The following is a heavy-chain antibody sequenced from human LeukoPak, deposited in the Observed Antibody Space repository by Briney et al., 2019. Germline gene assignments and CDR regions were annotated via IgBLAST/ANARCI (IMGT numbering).Heavy chain of an antibody. CDR2: ISYSGST. CDR1: GGSISSYY. J-gene: IGHJ3*02. Sequence: SETLSLPCTVSGGSISSYYWSWIRQPPGKGLEWIGYISYSGSTDYNPSLKSRVTISLDTSKNQFSLRLSSVTAADTAVYYCARETRLHSGSYSNDAFDIWGQGTMVTVSS. CDR3: ARETRLHSGSYSNDAFDI. V-gene: IGHV4-59*01. D-gene: IGHD1-26*01.